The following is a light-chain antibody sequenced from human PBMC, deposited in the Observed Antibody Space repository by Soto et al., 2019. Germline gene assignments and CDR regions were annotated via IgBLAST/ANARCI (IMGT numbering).Light chain of an antibody. J-gene: IGKJ1*01. CDR2: SVS. Sequence: VLTQSPDTLSLSPGDRVTLSCRPNQRASRQYLSWYQQRPGQTPRLLIYSVSMRADGIPDRFSGSGSGSEFTLAINRLEPEDFAVYYCQDFDSPQWTFGQGTKIE. V-gene: IGKV3-20*01. CDR3: QDFDSPQWT. CDR1: QRASRQY.